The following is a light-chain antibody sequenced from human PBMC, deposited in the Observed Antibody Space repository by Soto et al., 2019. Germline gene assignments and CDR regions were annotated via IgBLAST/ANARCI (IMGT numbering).Light chain of an antibody. CDR2: DAS. V-gene: IGKV3D-20*02. CDR1: QSVSSSY. Sequence: EIVLTQSPGTLSLSPGERATLSCGASQSVSSSYLAWYQQKPGLAPRLLIYDASSRASGIADRFSGSGSGTDFTLTISSLEPEDFAVYYCQQRSNWPPMYTFGQGTKLEIK. CDR3: QQRSNWPPMYT. J-gene: IGKJ2*01.